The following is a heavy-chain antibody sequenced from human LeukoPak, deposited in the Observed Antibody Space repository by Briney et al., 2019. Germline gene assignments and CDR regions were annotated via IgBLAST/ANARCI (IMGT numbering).Heavy chain of an antibody. J-gene: IGHJ3*02. D-gene: IGHD1-26*01. CDR3: ARSGLSGSYWGDAFDI. CDR1: GFTFSSYW. V-gene: IGHV3-74*01. Sequence: PGGSLRLSCAASGFTFSSYWMHWVRQAPGKGLVWVSRINTDGSSTSYADSVKGRFTISRDNAKNTLYLQMNSLRAEDTAVYYCARSGLSGSYWGDAFDIWGQGTMVTASS. CDR2: INTDGSST.